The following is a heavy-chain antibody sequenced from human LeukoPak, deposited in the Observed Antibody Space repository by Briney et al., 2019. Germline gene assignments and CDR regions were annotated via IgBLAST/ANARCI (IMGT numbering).Heavy chain of an antibody. CDR1: GYTFTSYY. CDR2: INPSGGST. V-gene: IGHV1-46*01. Sequence: ASVKVSCKASGYTFTSYYMHWVRQAPGQGLEWMGIINPSGGSTSYAQKFQGRVTMTRDTSTSTVYMELSSLRSEDTAVYYCARVYGDFWSGYYGGDWGQGTLVTVSS. CDR3: ARVYGDFWSGYYGGD. J-gene: IGHJ4*02. D-gene: IGHD3-3*01.